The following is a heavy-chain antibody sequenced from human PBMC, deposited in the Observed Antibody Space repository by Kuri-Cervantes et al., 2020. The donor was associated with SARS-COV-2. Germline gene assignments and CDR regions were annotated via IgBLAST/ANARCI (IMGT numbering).Heavy chain of an antibody. CDR2: ISSSSSYI. CDR1: GFTFSSYS. V-gene: IGHV3-21*01. Sequence: LSLTCAASGFTFSSYSMNWVRQAPGKGLEWVSSISSSSSYIYYADSVKDRFTISRDNAKNSLYLQMNSLRAEDTAVYYCAKPSGELVYYYYYYMDVWGKGTTVTVSS. J-gene: IGHJ6*03. CDR3: AKPSGELVYYYYYYMDV. D-gene: IGHD1-7*01.